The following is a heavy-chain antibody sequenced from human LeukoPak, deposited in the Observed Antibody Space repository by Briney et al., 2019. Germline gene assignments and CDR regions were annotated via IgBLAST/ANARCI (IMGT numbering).Heavy chain of an antibody. Sequence: PGGSLRLSCAATGFTFKDYGMHWVRQPPGKGLEWVSSINWNGGGTDYADSVKGRFTISRDNAKNSLYLQLSSLRPGDTALYYCAKHMRATNTYSFFGLDVWGQGTTVTVSS. J-gene: IGHJ6*02. CDR3: AKHMRATNTYSFFGLDV. V-gene: IGHV3-9*01. D-gene: IGHD1-26*01. CDR2: INWNGGGT. CDR1: GFTFKDYG.